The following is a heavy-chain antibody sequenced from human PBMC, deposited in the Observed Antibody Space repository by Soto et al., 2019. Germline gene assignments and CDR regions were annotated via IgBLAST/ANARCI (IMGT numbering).Heavy chain of an antibody. V-gene: IGHV6-1*01. Sequence: SQTLSLTCAISGDSVSSNTASWNWIRQSPSRGLEWLGRTYFRSKWYNDYAVSVKSRRIINPDTSNNQFSLQLNSVAPEDTAVYFCAKGDNLGPKTGYAFDPWGQGFMGTVSS. CDR1: GDSVSSNTAS. J-gene: IGHJ5*02. CDR3: AKGDNLGPKTGYAFDP. D-gene: IGHD5-12*01. CDR2: TYFRSKWYN.